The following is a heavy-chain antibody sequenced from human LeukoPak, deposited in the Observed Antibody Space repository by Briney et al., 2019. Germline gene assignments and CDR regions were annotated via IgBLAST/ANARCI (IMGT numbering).Heavy chain of an antibody. CDR3: ARDGSGQWLDY. V-gene: IGHV1-18*01. CDR2: INAYNDDT. CDR1: GYTFTSYG. J-gene: IGHJ4*02. D-gene: IGHD3-10*01. Sequence: ASVKVSCKASGYTFTSYGISWVRQAPGQGLEWMGWINAYNDDTNRAQNFQGRVTMTTDTSTSTAYMELRSLRSDDTAVYYCARDGSGQWLDYWGQGTLVTVSS.